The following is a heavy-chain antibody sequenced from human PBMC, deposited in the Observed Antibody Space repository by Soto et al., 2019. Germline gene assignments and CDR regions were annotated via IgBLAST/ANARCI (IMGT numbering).Heavy chain of an antibody. CDR3: AHRRPYYDSSGYPGHFDY. D-gene: IGHD3-22*01. Sequence: SGPTLVNPTQTLTLTCTFSGSSLSTSGVGVAWIRQPPAKALEWLALIYWNDDKRYSPSLKSRLTITKDTSKNQVVLTMTNMDPVDTSTYYCAHRRPYYDSSGYPGHFDYWGQGTLVTVSS. CDR2: IYWNDDK. J-gene: IGHJ4*02. V-gene: IGHV2-5*01. CDR1: GSSLSTSGVG.